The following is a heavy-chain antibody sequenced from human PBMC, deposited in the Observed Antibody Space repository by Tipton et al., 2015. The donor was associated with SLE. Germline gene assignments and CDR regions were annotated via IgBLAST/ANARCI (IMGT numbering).Heavy chain of an antibody. CDR1: GGSISSGSNY. J-gene: IGHJ3*02. CDR2: MSTSGSP. D-gene: IGHD3-22*01. Sequence: TLSLTCSVSGGSISSGSNYWTWIRQPAGKGLEWIGRMSTSGSPNHNPSLKSRVTISADTSKNQFSLTLRSVTAADTAVYYCAREDYDSRGYYRAFDIWGQGTMVTAFS. V-gene: IGHV4-61*02. CDR3: AREDYDSRGYYRAFDI.